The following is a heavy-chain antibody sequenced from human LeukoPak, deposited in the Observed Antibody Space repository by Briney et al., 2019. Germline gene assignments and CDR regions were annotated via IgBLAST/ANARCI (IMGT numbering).Heavy chain of an antibody. Sequence: SETLSLTCTVSGGSISSYYWSWIRQPPGKGLEWIGYIYYSGSTNYNPSLKSRVTMSVDTSKNQFSLKLSSVTAADTAVYYCARDRNYYDSSGYSLDYWGQGTLVTVSS. CDR2: IYYSGST. CDR1: GGSISSYY. CDR3: ARDRNYYDSSGYSLDY. V-gene: IGHV4-59*01. J-gene: IGHJ4*02. D-gene: IGHD3-22*01.